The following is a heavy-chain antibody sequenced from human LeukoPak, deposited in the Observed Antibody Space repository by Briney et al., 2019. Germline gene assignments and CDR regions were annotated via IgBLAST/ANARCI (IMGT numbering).Heavy chain of an antibody. J-gene: IGHJ6*02. V-gene: IGHV3-23*01. CDR2: VSRSGGAT. CDR3: ARADYDFWSGYLYYYYYGMDV. Sequence: GGSLRLSCAASGFSFTSYAMSWVRQAQGKGLEWVSAVSRSGGATYYADSVKGRFTISRDNSKSTLYLQMNSLRAEDTAVYYCARADYDFWSGYLYYYYYGMDVWGQGPTVTVSS. D-gene: IGHD3-3*01. CDR1: GFSFTSYA.